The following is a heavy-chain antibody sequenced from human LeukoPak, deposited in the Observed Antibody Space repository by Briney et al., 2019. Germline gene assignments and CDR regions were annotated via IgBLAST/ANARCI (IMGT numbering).Heavy chain of an antibody. CDR3: ASPERQLWLLDC. CDR2: INPSGGST. V-gene: IGHV1-46*01. D-gene: IGHD5-18*01. CDR1: GYTFTSYY. J-gene: IGHJ4*02. Sequence: GASVKVSCKASGYTFTSYYMHWVRQAPGQGLEWMGIINPSGGSTSYAQKFQGRVTMTRDTSTSTVYMELSSLRSEDTAVYYCASPERQLWLLDCWGQGTLVTVSS.